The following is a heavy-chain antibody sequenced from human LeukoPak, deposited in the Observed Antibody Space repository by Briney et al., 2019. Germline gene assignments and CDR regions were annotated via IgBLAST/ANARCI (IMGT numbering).Heavy chain of an antibody. Sequence: ASVKVSCKASGYTFTSYYMHWVRQAPGQGLEWMGIINPSGGSTSYAQKFQGRVTMTRDTSTSTVYMELSSLRSEDTAVYYCARGITMVRGVTGDYYYYYGMDVWGQGTTVTVSS. CDR2: INPSGGST. J-gene: IGHJ6*02. CDR3: ARGITMVRGVTGDYYYYYGMDV. D-gene: IGHD3-10*01. V-gene: IGHV1-46*01. CDR1: GYTFTSYY.